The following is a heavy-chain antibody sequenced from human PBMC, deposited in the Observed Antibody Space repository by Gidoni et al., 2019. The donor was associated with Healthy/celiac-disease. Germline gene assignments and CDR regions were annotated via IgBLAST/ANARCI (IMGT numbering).Heavy chain of an antibody. CDR1: GGTFSSYA. Sequence: QVQLVQSGAEGKKTGSSVKVSCKASGGTFSSYAISWVRQAPGQGLEWRGGIIPIFATANYAQKFQGRVTITADESTSTAYMVLSSLRSEDTAVYYFVTCSGGSCYKSWFDPWGQGTLVTVSS. CDR2: IIPIFATA. CDR3: VTCSGGSCYKSWFDP. V-gene: IGHV1-69*01. J-gene: IGHJ5*02. D-gene: IGHD2-15*01.